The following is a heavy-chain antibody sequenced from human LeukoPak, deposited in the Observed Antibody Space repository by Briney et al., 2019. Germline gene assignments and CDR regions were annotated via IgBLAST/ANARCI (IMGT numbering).Heavy chain of an antibody. Sequence: PSETLSLSCTGSGGSISSYYGSWIRKPAGKGLKCIGRIYTSGSTTYNPSLKSRVTMSVDTSKNQFSLKLSSATAADTAVYYCAVCSVTGRAFDIWGQGTMVTVSS. D-gene: IGHD3-10*02. J-gene: IGHJ3*02. CDR2: IYTSGST. V-gene: IGHV4-4*07. CDR1: GGSISSYY. CDR3: AVCSVTGRAFDI.